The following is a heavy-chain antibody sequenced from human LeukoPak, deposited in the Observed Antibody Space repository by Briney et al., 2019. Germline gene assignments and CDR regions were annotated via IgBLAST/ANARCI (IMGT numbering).Heavy chain of an antibody. Sequence: SETLSLTCTVSGASITTYYWSRIRQPPGKGLEWIGYIYYSGSTNYNPSLRSRLTISLDTSKNQFSLKLSSVTAADTAVYYCARGRGGGGSSNNWLDPWGQGSLVIVSS. CDR2: IYYSGST. D-gene: IGHD2-15*01. V-gene: IGHV4-59*01. CDR1: GASITTYY. CDR3: ARGRGGGGSSNNWLDP. J-gene: IGHJ5*02.